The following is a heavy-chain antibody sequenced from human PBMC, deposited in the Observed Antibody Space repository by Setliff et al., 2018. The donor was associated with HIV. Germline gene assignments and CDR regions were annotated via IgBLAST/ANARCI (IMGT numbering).Heavy chain of an antibody. V-gene: IGHV3-74*01. J-gene: IGHJ1*01. CDR1: GFTFSSSW. CDR2: INGDGSFT. Sequence: PGGSLRLSCAGSGFTFSSSWMHWVRQAPGKGLVWVSRINGDGSFTVYADSVKGRFTISRDNSKNTLYLQMNSLRAEDTAVYYCAKDQGVGATTARYFQHWGQGTLVTVSS. D-gene: IGHD1-26*01. CDR3: AKDQGVGATTARYFQH.